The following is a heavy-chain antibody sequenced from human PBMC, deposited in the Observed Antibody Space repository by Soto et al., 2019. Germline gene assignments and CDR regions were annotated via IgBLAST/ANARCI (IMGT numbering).Heavy chain of an antibody. Sequence: QVQLQESGPGLVEPSQTLSLTCSVSGGFISRGGYYWSWIRQFPGKGLEWIGYIHYRGSTYYNPSLKSRGSISGDMSKNQLSRNLPSVTAADTAVYSCARCRDAFGFDSWGQGTLVTVSS. D-gene: IGHD2-2*01. CDR3: ARCRDAFGFDS. J-gene: IGHJ4*02. V-gene: IGHV4-31*03. CDR1: GGFISRGGYY. CDR2: IHYRGST.